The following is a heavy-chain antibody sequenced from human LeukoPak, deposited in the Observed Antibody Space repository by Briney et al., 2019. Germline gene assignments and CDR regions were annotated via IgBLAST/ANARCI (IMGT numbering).Heavy chain of an antibody. Sequence: SQTLSLTCTVSGGSISSGSYYWRWIRQPAGKGLEWIVRIYISGSTNYNPSLKSRVTISVDTSKNQFSLRLSSVTAADTAVYYCARRTMVRGVIMQYYFDYWGQGTLVTVSS. CDR2: IYISGST. J-gene: IGHJ4*02. D-gene: IGHD3-10*01. V-gene: IGHV4-61*02. CDR3: ARRTMVRGVIMQYYFDY. CDR1: GGSISSGSYY.